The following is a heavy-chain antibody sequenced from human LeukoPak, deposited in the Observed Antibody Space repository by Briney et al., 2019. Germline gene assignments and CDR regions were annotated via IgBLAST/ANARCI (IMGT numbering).Heavy chain of an antibody. J-gene: IGHJ4*02. CDR2: ISGSGGST. CDR3: ERDWSHRCFDY. V-gene: IGHV3-23*01. D-gene: IGHD3-3*01. Sequence: GGSLRLSCAASGFTFSSCAMSWVRQAPGKGLELVSVISGSGGSTNYADSVKGRFTISRDNSKNTLYLQMNSLRAEDTAVYYCERDWSHRCFDYWGQGTLVTVSS. CDR1: GFTFSSCA.